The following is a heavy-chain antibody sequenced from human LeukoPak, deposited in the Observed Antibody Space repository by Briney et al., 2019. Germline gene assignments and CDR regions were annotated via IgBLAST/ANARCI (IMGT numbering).Heavy chain of an antibody. Sequence: ASVKVSCKASGYTFSIYGFSWVRQAPGQGLEWMGWISAYNGNTNYAQKFQGRVAMTTDTSTSTAHMELRSLRSDDTAVYYCAKTAASLLWFGAHWFDPWGQGTLVTVSS. J-gene: IGHJ5*02. V-gene: IGHV1-18*01. CDR2: ISAYNGNT. CDR1: GYTFSIYG. CDR3: AKTAASLLWFGAHWFDP. D-gene: IGHD3-10*01.